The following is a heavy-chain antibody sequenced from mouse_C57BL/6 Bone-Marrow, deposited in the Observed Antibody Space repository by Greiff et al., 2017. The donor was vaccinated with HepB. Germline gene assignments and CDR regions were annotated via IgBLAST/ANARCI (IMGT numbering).Heavy chain of an antibody. CDR2: INPSTGGT. CDR1: GYSFTGYY. J-gene: IGHJ2*01. CDR3: AIYYYGSIYFDY. Sequence: VQLQQSGPELVKPGASVKISCKASGYSFTGYYMNWVKQSPEKSLEWIGEINPSTGGTTYNQKFKAKATLTVDKSSSTAYMQLKSLTSEDSAVYYCAIYYYGSIYFDYWGQGTTLTVSS. D-gene: IGHD1-1*01. V-gene: IGHV1-42*01.